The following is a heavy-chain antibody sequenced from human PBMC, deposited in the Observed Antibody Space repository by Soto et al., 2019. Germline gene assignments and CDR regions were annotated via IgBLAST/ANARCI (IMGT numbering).Heavy chain of an antibody. CDR2: IFSNDEK. CDR3: ARRNDSYGYRYYYYGMDV. CDR1: VFSLSHARMG. Sequence: LVNLSETLTLTHTFSVFSLSHARMGVSWIRQPPGKALEWLAHIFSNDEKSYSTSLKRRLTISKDTSKSQVVLTMTNMDPVDTATYYCARRNDSYGYRYYYYGMDVWGQGTTVTVS. V-gene: IGHV2-26*01. J-gene: IGHJ6*02. D-gene: IGHD5-18*01.